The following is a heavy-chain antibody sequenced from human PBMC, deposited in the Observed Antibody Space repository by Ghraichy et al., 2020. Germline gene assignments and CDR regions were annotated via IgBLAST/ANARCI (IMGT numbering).Heavy chain of an antibody. V-gene: IGHV3-23*01. D-gene: IGHD4-23*01. CDR1: GFTFSSYA. J-gene: IGHJ4*02. CDR3: AKDDYGGNIPLYYFDY. Sequence: GGSLRLSCAASGFTFSSYAMSWVRQAPGKGLEWVSAISGSGGSTYYADSVKGRFTISRDNSKNTLYLQMNSLRAEDTAVYYCAKDDYGGNIPLYYFDYWGQGTLVTVSS. CDR2: ISGSGGST.